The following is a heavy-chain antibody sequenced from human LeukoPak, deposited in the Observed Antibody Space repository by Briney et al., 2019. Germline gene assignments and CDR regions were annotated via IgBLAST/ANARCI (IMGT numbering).Heavy chain of an antibody. J-gene: IGHJ4*02. Sequence: GGSLRLSCAASGFTFSSYAMHWVRQAPGKGLEWVAVISYDGSNKYYADSVKGRFTISRDNSKNTLYLQMNSLRAEDTAVYYCAQDLSYIGLDNWGQGTLVTVSS. CDR3: AQDLSYIGLDN. D-gene: IGHD2-15*01. CDR2: ISYDGSNK. V-gene: IGHV3-30*04. CDR1: GFTFSSYA.